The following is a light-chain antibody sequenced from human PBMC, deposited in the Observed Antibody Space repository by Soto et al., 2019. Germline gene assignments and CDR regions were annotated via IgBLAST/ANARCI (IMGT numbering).Light chain of an antibody. V-gene: IGKV1-5*03. CDR3: QQYNSFWT. J-gene: IGKJ1*01. CDR2: KAS. CDR1: QSISGL. Sequence: DIQMTQSPSSLSASVGDTVTITCRASQSISGLLAWYQQKPGQAPKLLIYKASTLQSGVPSRFSGSGSGTEFTLTISSLQPDDFATYYCQQYNSFWTFGQGTKVDIK.